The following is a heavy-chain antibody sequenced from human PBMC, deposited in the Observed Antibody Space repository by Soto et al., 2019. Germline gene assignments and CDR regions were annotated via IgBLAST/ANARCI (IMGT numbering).Heavy chain of an antibody. CDR1: GFTFSDYY. CDR2: ISSSSSYT. V-gene: IGHV3-11*06. CDR3: ARDRYCSGGSCYRQTFYYYYGMDV. J-gene: IGHJ6*02. D-gene: IGHD2-15*01. Sequence: GGSLRLSCAASGFTFSDYYMSWIRQAPGKGLEWVSYISSSSSYTNYADSVKGRFTISRDNAKNSLYLQMNSLRAEDTAVYYCARDRYCSGGSCYRQTFYYYYGMDVWGPGTTVTVSS.